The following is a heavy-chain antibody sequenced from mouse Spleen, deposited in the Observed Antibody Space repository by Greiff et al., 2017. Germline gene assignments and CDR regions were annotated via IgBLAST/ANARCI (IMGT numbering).Heavy chain of an antibody. CDR2: ISNGGGST. CDR1: GFTFSDYY. V-gene: IGHV5-12*02. J-gene: IGHJ2*01. CDR3: ARYDYGDFDY. Sequence: EVQVVESGGGLVQPGGSLKLSCATSGFTFSDYYMYWVRQTPEKRLEWVAYISNGGGSTYYPDTVKGRFTISRDNAKNTLYLQMSRLKSEDTAMYYCARYDYGDFDYWGQGTTLTVSS. D-gene: IGHD2-4*01.